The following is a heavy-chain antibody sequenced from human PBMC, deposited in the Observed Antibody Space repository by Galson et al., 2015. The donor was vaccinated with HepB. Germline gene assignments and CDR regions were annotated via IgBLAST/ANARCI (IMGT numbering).Heavy chain of an antibody. D-gene: IGHD1-1*01. V-gene: IGHV3-30*04. Sequence: SLRLSCAASGFTFSSYAMHWVRQAPGKGLEWVAVISYDGGNKYYADSVKGRFTISRDNSKNTLYLQMNSLRAEDTTVYYCARVGRYNWNDVLYFQHWGQGTLVTVSS. CDR3: ARVGRYNWNDVLYFQH. CDR1: GFTFSSYA. CDR2: ISYDGGNK. J-gene: IGHJ1*01.